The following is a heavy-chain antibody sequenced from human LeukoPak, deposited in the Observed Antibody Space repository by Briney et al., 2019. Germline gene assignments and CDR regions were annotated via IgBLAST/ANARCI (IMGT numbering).Heavy chain of an antibody. CDR3: ARIPGIPDY. V-gene: IGHV4-59*08. J-gene: IGHJ4*02. D-gene: IGHD6-13*01. CDR2: IYYSGST. CDR1: GGSISSYY. Sequence: MTSETLSLTCTVSGGSISSYYWSWIRQPPGKGLEWIGYIYYSGSTNYNPSLKSRVTISVDTSKNQFSLKLSSVTAADTAVYYCARIPGIPDYWGQGTLVTVSS.